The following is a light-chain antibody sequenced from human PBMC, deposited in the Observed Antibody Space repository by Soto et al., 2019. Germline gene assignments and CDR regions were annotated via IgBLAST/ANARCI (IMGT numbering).Light chain of an antibody. CDR2: GAS. Sequence: QSPLTQPASVSGSPGHSITISCTGTISDFVVYNYVSWYQQHPGKAPKLMIYGASNRPSGVSNRFSGSKSGNKASLTISGLQADDEADYSCSSHNISRALKVFGTGTKVTVL. CDR3: SSHNISRALKV. J-gene: IGLJ1*01. CDR1: ISDFVVYNY. V-gene: IGLV2-14*01.